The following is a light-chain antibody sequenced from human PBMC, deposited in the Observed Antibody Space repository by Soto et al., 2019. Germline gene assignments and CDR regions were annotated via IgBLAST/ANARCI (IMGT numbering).Light chain of an antibody. CDR3: PHDSDYRT. V-gene: IGKV1-6*01. J-gene: IGKJ1*01. CDR1: QGIRND. CDR2: SES. Sequence: AIQMTQSPSSLSASVGDRVTITCRASQGIRNDLGWYQQKPGKSPKLLIYSESSVHSGVPSRFSGSGSGTDFTLTISSLQPEDFATYYCPHDSDYRTVGPVTKVEIK.